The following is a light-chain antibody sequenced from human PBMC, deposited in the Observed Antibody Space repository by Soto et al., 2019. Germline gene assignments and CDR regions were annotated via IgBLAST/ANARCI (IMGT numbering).Light chain of an antibody. CDR3: QHYNSDPWT. Sequence: DITMTRSPSTPSAPVGDGVTIPCRASQTIRRWLAWYQQRPGKAPKVLIYDASTLESGVPARFSGSGSETQFSLTISSLQPEDSATYYCQHYNSDPWTFGQGT. J-gene: IGKJ1*01. CDR2: DAS. CDR1: QTIRRW. V-gene: IGKV1-5*01.